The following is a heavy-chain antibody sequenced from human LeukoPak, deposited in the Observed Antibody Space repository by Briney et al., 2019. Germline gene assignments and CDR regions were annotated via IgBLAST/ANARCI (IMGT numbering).Heavy chain of an antibody. CDR3: ARMSSSGYFL. D-gene: IGHD3-22*01. Sequence: GGSLRLSCAASGFTFSNYWMSWVRQAPGKGLEWVANIEQDGSDKYFVDSTRGRFTISRDNAKKSLYLQMNSLRAEDTAVYYCARMSSSGYFLWGQGALVTVSS. V-gene: IGHV3-7*01. CDR1: GFTFSNYW. J-gene: IGHJ4*02. CDR2: IEQDGSDK.